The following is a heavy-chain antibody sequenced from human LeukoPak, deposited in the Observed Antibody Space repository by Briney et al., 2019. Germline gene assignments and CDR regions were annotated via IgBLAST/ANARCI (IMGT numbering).Heavy chain of an antibody. D-gene: IGHD2-21*02. J-gene: IGHJ4*02. CDR1: GFTFSSYW. CDR3: ASARSEVDCGADCYSAYYFDY. CDR2: INSDESTT. V-gene: IGHV3-74*01. Sequence: PGGSLRLSCAASGFTFSSYWMHWVRQAPGKGLVWVSRINSDESTTSYADSVKGRFAISRDNAKNTLYLQMNSLRVEDTAVYYCASARSEVDCGADCYSAYYFDYWGQGTLVTVSS.